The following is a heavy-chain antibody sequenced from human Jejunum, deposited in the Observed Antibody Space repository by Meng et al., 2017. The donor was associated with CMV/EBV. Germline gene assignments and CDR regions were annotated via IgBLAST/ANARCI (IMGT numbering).Heavy chain of an antibody. V-gene: IGHV3-7*01. CDR3: AREQADYGYFFYGLGV. CDR2: IKQYGSDQ. D-gene: IGHD4/OR15-4a*01. CDR1: YW. J-gene: IGHJ6*02. Sequence: YWMTWVRQAPGKGLEWVGNIKQYGSDQYFLDSVEGRFSISRDNSMNTVFLQMNSLRPEDTAIYYCAREQADYGYFFYGLGVWGQGTTVTVS.